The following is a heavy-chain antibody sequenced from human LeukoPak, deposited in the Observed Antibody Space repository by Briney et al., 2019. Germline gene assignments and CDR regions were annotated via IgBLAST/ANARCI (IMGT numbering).Heavy chain of an antibody. J-gene: IGHJ4*02. Sequence: PSETLSLTCAVYGGSFSGHYWNWIRQPPGKGLEWIGEINHSGSTHYNPSLKSRVTISVDTSKSQFSLKVTAVTGADTAVYFCGRGACPVGYFDYWGQGNLVTVSS. CDR2: INHSGST. V-gene: IGHV4-34*01. CDR1: GGSFSGHY. CDR3: GRGACPVGYFDY. D-gene: IGHD6-13*01.